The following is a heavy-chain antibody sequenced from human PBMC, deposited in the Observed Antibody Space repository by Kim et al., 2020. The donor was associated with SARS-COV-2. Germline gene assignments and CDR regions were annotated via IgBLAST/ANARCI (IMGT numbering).Heavy chain of an antibody. Sequence: SETLSLTCTVSGGSISSYYWSWIRQPPGKGLEWIGYIYYSGSTNYNPSPKSRVTISVDTSKNQFSLKLSSVTAADTAVYYCARVSTGYRYGFFKYYFDYWGQGTLVTVSS. J-gene: IGHJ4*02. V-gene: IGHV4-59*13. CDR3: ARVSTGYRYGFFKYYFDY. CDR2: IYYSGST. CDR1: GGSISSYY. D-gene: IGHD5-18*01.